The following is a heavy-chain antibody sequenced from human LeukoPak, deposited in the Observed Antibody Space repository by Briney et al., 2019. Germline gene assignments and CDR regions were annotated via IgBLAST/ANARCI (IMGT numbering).Heavy chain of an antibody. V-gene: IGHV3-53*01. D-gene: IGHD6-19*01. Sequence: GGSLRLSCAVSGFTVSNDYMSWVRQAPGKGLEWVSVIYGGGDTYYADSVRGRFTISRDNSKNTLYLQMNSLRAEDMAVYYCAREGSGLDYWGQGTLVTVSS. CDR2: IYGGGDT. CDR3: AREGSGLDY. J-gene: IGHJ4*02. CDR1: GFTVSNDY.